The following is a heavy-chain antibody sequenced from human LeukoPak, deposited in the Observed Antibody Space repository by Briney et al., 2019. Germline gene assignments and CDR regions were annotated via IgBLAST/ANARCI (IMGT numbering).Heavy chain of an antibody. CDR1: GFTFSSCN. Sequence: PGGSLRLSCAASGFTFSSCNMNWVRQAPGKGLEWVSVIGSGGTTYYADSVKGRSTISRDNSKNTLYLQMHSLRAEDTAVYYCARDRGYAMDVWGQGTTVTVSS. J-gene: IGHJ6*02. V-gene: IGHV3-23*01. D-gene: IGHD1-1*01. CDR2: IGSGGTT. CDR3: ARDRGYAMDV.